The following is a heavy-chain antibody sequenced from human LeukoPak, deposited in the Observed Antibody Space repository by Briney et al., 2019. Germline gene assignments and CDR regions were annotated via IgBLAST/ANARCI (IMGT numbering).Heavy chain of an antibody. Sequence: SETLSLTCTVSGGSITSYYWSWIRQPPGKGLEWIGYIYYSGSTTYNPSLESRVTISLDTSKNQFSLKLSSVTAADTAGYYCARGTRYCSGGSCYNWFDPWGQGTLVTVSS. V-gene: IGHV4-59*01. D-gene: IGHD2-15*01. CDR1: GGSITSYY. CDR3: ARGTRYCSGGSCYNWFDP. CDR2: IYYSGST. J-gene: IGHJ5*02.